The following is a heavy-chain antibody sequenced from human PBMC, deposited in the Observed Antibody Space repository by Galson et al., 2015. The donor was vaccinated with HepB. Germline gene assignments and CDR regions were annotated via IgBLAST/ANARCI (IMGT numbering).Heavy chain of an antibody. CDR1: GFTFSSYA. D-gene: IGHD3-22*01. J-gene: IGHJ4*02. CDR3: AKDVVMYYYHSSGYKSPYYFDY. Sequence: SLRLSCAASGFTFSSYAMSWVRQAPGKGLEWVSAISGSGGSTYYADSVKGRFTISRDNSKNTLYLQMNSLRAEDTAVYYCAKDVVMYYYHSSGYKSPYYFDYWGQGTLVTVSS. V-gene: IGHV3-23*01. CDR2: ISGSGGST.